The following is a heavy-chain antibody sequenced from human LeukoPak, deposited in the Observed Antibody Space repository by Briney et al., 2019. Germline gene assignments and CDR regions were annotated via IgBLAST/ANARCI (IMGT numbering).Heavy chain of an antibody. CDR1: GGSISSSSDY. Sequence: PSETLSLTCSVSGGSISSSSDYWGWIRQSPGKGLEWIGSIYYSGSTYYNSSLKSRVTISVDMSKNQFSLKLSSVTAADTAVYYCARQHMTTLNWFDPWGQGTLVTVSS. D-gene: IGHD4-11*01. CDR2: IYYSGST. V-gene: IGHV4-39*01. CDR3: ARQHMTTLNWFDP. J-gene: IGHJ5*02.